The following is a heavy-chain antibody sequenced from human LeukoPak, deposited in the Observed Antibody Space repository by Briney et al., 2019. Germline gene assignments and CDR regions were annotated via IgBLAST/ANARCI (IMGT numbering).Heavy chain of an antibody. D-gene: IGHD5-24*01. V-gene: IGHV3-48*01. CDR2: ISSFSGTI. Sequence: GGSLRLSCAASGFTFSSYSMNWVRQAPGKGLEWIAYISSFSGTIYYADSVKGRFTISRDDSKDTLFLQMNSLRVEDTALYFCAKDQITEPDDFWGPGTLVTVSS. J-gene: IGHJ4*02. CDR3: AKDQITEPDDF. CDR1: GFTFSSYS.